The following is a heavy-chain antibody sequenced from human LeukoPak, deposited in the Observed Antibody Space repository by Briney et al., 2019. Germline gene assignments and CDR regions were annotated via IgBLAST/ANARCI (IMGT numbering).Heavy chain of an antibody. CDR3: ARLRVSGSYLYYFDY. CDR1: GGSINSSPYY. J-gene: IGHJ4*02. Sequence: SETLSLTCSVSGGSINSSPYYWAWIRQPPGKGLEWIGYILTSGTTNYNPSLKSRLTISVDTSKNQFTLKLSSVTAADTAVYYCARLRVSGSYLYYFDYWGQGTLVTVSS. CDR2: ILTSGTT. D-gene: IGHD1-26*01. V-gene: IGHV4-61*05.